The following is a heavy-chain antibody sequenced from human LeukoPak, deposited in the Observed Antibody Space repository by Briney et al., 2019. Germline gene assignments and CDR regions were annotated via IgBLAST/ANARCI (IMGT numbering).Heavy chain of an antibody. D-gene: IGHD3-22*01. CDR2: ISYDGSNE. V-gene: IGHV3-30-3*01. CDR1: GFTFSGYA. CDR3: ATDLYYDSSGYYYDYYYYGMDV. J-gene: IGHJ6*02. Sequence: SGRSLRLSCAASGFTFSGYAMHWVRQAPGKGLEWVAVISYDGSNEYYADSVKGRFTISRDNSKNTLYLQMNSLRAEDTAVYYCATDLYYDSSGYYYDYYYYGMDVWGQGTTVTVSS.